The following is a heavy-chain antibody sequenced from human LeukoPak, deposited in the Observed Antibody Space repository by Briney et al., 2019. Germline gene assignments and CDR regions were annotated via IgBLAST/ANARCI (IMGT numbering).Heavy chain of an antibody. J-gene: IGHJ3*02. CDR2: IKQDGSEK. Sequence: PGGSLRLSCAASGFTFSDHYMDWVRQAPGKGLEWVANIKQDGSEKYYVDSVKGRFTISRDNAKNSLYLQMNSLRAEDTAVYYCARDYYDSSGYYRGESDEDAFDIWGQGTMVTVSS. CDR3: ARDYYDSSGYYRGESDEDAFDI. V-gene: IGHV3-7*01. D-gene: IGHD3-22*01. CDR1: GFTFSDHY.